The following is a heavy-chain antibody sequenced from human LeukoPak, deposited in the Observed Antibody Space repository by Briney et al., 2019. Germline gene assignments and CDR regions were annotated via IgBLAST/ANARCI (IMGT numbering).Heavy chain of an antibody. CDR3: ARASCPYSYSCSLAY. D-gene: IGHD5-18*01. V-gene: IGHV1-46*01. J-gene: IGHJ4*02. CDR1: GYTFTNYY. CDR2: INPSGGST. Sequence: ASVKVSCKASGYTFTNYYMHWVRQAPGQGLEWMGIINPSGGSTSYAQKFQGRVTMTRDTSTSTVYMELSSLRSEDTAVYYCARASCPYSYSCSLAYWGQGTLVTVSS.